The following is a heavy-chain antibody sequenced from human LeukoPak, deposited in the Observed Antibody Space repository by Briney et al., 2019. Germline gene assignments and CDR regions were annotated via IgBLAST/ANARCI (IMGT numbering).Heavy chain of an antibody. CDR3: AREEDFWSGYYSTYYFDY. Sequence: GGSLRLSCAASGFTFSSYGMNWVRQAPGKGLEWVSYISSSSSTIYYADSVKGRFTISRDNAKNSLYLQMNSLRAEDTAVYYCAREEDFWSGYYSTYYFDYWGQGTLVTVSS. CDR2: ISSSSSTI. D-gene: IGHD3-3*01. V-gene: IGHV3-48*01. CDR1: GFTFSSYG. J-gene: IGHJ4*02.